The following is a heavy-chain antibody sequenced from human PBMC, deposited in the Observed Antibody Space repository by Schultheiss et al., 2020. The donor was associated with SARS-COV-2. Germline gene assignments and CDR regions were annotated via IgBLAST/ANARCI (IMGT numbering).Heavy chain of an antibody. D-gene: IGHD4-17*01. CDR2: INWNGGST. Sequence: GGSLRLSCAASGFTFSSYSMNWVRQAPGKGLEWVSGINWNGGSTGYADSVKGRFTISRDNAKNSLYLQMNSLRAEDTAVYYCARMGEGTTVTRYFDLWGRGTLVTVSS. V-gene: IGHV3-20*04. J-gene: IGHJ2*01. CDR1: GFTFSSYS. CDR3: ARMGEGTTVTRYFDL.